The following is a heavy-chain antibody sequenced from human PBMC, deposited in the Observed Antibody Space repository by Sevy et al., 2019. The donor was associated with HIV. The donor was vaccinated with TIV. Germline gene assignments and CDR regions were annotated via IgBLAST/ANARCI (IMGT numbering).Heavy chain of an antibody. CDR3: AGENAWGRGYS. J-gene: IGHJ4*02. CDR2: IYYNGQI. CDR1: GGSITSLY. V-gene: IGHV4-59*08. Sequence: SETLSLTCTVSGGSITSLYWNWIRQPPGKGLEWIANIYYNGQINYNPSLKSRVTLSLDMSKNQFSLRLSSVTAADTAMYYCAGENAWGRGYSWGQGTLVTVSS. D-gene: IGHD1-26*01.